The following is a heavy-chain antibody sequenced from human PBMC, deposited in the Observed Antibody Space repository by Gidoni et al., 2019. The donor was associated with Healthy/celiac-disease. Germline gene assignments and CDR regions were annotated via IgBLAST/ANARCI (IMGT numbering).Heavy chain of an antibody. CDR3: AKDIHYYDSSGYYSTEYFQH. D-gene: IGHD3-22*01. V-gene: IGHV3-23*01. CDR2: ISGSGGST. Sequence: EVQLLESGGGLVQPGGSLRLSCAASGFTFSSYAMSWVRQAPGKGLEWVSAISGSGGSTYYADSVKGRFTISRDNSKNTLYLQMNSLRAEDTAVYYCAKDIHYYDSSGYYSTEYFQHWGQGTLVTVSS. J-gene: IGHJ1*01. CDR1: GFTFSSYA.